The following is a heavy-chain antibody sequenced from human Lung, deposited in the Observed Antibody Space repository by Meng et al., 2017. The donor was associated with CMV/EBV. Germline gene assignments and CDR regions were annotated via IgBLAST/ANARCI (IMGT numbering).Heavy chain of an antibody. CDR3: ARLYCSGGSCYTIDY. CDR1: GYTFTSYA. Sequence: QGKLVQSGSELKKPGASLKVSCKASGYTFTSYAMNWVRQAPGQGLEWMGWINTNTGNPTYAQGFTGRFVFSLDTSVSTAYLQISSLKAADTAVYYCARLYCSGGSCYTIDYWGQGTLVTVSS. V-gene: IGHV7-4-1*02. CDR2: INTNTGNP. D-gene: IGHD2-15*01. J-gene: IGHJ4*02.